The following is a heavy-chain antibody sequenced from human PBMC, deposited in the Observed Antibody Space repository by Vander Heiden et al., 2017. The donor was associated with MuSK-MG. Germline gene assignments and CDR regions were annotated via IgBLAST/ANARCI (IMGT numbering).Heavy chain of an antibody. CDR1: GFTFSDYY. CDR2: ISSSGSTI. J-gene: IGHJ4*02. V-gene: IGHV3-11*04. D-gene: IGHD3-22*01. CDR3: ARGGPRDVRYYDSSGYYLDY. Sequence: QVQLVESGGGLVEPGGSLRLSCAASGFTFSDYYMSWIRQAPGKGLEWVSYISSSGSTIYYADSVKGRFTISRDNAKNSLYLQMNSLRAEDTAVYYCARGGPRDVRYYDSSGYYLDYWGQGTLVTVSS.